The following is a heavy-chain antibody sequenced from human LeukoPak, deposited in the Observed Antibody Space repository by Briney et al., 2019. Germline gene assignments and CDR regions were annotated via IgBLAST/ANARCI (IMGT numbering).Heavy chain of an antibody. CDR1: GGSIISSDYH. Sequence: SETLSLTCTVSGGSIISSDYHWGWVRQPPGKGLEWIGTISYSGNTDYNPSLRSRVTISVDTSKNQFSLKLSSVTAADTAVYYCARGYSSSWPLDYWGQGTLVTVSS. D-gene: IGHD6-13*01. J-gene: IGHJ4*02. V-gene: IGHV4-39*01. CDR3: ARGYSSSWPLDY. CDR2: ISYSGNT.